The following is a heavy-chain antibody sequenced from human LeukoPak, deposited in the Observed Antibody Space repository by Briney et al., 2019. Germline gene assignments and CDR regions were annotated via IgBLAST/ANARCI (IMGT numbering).Heavy chain of an antibody. J-gene: IGHJ4*02. CDR2: IDSDGTTA. Sequence: GGSLRLSCAASGFTFSSYWMHWVRQAPGKGLVWVSRIDSDGTTATYADSVKGRFTISRDDSNNMVYLQMNSLRAEDTAVYYCAKDVERGFDYTNSLDYWGQGTLVTVSS. D-gene: IGHD4-11*01. CDR3: AKDVERGFDYTNSLDY. CDR1: GFTFSSYW. V-gene: IGHV3-74*01.